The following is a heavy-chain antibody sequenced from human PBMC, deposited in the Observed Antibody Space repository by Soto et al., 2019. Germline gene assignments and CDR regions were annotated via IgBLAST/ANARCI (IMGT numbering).Heavy chain of an antibody. CDR2: ISYDGSNK. V-gene: IGHV3-30-3*01. Sequence: GGSLRLSCAASGFTFSSYAMHWVRQAPGKGLEWVAVISYDGSNKYYADSVKGRFTISRDNSKNTLYLQMNSLRAEDTAVYYCARYRNAIAAAGSSFDIWGQGTMVTV. CDR3: ARYRNAIAAAGSSFDI. J-gene: IGHJ3*02. D-gene: IGHD6-13*01. CDR1: GFTFSSYA.